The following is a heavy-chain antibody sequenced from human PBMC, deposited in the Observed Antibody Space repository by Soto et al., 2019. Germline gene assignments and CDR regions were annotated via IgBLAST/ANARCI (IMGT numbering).Heavy chain of an antibody. Sequence: GGSLRLSCAASGFTFSSYSMNWVRQAPGKGLEWVSYISSSSSTIYYADSVKGRFTISRDNAKNSLYLQMNSLRDEDTAVYYCARVGTIFGVVWRPDCWFDPWGQGTLVTVSS. CDR3: ARVGTIFGVVWRPDCWFDP. J-gene: IGHJ5*02. CDR1: GFTFSSYS. V-gene: IGHV3-48*02. D-gene: IGHD3-3*01. CDR2: ISSSSSTI.